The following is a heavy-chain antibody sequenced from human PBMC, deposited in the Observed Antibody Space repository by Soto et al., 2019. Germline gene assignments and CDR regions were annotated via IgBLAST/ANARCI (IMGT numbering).Heavy chain of an antibody. Sequence: GASGRVSCKASGYTFTGYYMHWVRQAPGQGLEWMGWINPNSGGTNYAQKFQGWVTMTRDTSISTAYMELSRLRSDDTAVYYCARGRQQLVEYYYYGMDVWGQGTTVTVSS. CDR1: GYTFTGYY. V-gene: IGHV1-2*04. CDR2: INPNSGGT. J-gene: IGHJ6*02. CDR3: ARGRQQLVEYYYYGMDV. D-gene: IGHD6-13*01.